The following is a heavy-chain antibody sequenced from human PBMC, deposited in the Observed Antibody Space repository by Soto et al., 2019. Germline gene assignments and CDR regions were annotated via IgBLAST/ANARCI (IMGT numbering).Heavy chain of an antibody. D-gene: IGHD3-16*01. J-gene: IGHJ4*02. CDR3: ARSLGQRGPFDY. Sequence: QVQLQESGPGLVKPSETLSLTCTVSGGSVSSGSYYWSWIRQPPGKGLEWIGYIYYSGSTNYNPSLKSRVTISVDTSKNQFSLKLSSVTAADTAVYYCARSLGQRGPFDYWGQGTLVTVSS. CDR1: GGSVSSGSYY. CDR2: IYYSGST. V-gene: IGHV4-61*01.